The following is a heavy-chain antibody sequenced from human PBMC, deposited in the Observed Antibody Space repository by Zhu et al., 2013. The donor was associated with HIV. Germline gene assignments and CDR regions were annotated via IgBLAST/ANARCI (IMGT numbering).Heavy chain of an antibody. Sequence: QVQLVQSGAEVTKPGASVKVSCKASGYTFTGYYIHWVRQAPGQGLEWMGWINSNSGGTNYAQRFQGRVTMTRDTSISTAYMELSRLRSDDTAVYYCARVRGEGDGAYYYHYMDVWGKGTTVTVSS. J-gene: IGHJ6*03. D-gene: IGHD3-10*01. CDR3: ARVRGEGDGAYYYHYMDV. CDR2: INSNSGGT. V-gene: IGHV1-2*02. CDR1: GYTFTGYY.